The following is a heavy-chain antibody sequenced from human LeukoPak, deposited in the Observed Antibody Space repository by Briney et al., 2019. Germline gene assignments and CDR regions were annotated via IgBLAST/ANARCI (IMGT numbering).Heavy chain of an antibody. CDR2: ILTVFGTT. V-gene: IGHV1-69*05. D-gene: IGHD4-17*01. Sequence: SVKVSCKASGDSFKNYAVSWVRRAPGQGFEWMGGILTVFGTTNYEQKFQDRLTITTDESTTTAYMELNSLTSDDTAVYYCARSKSVTYGFDYWGQGTLVIVSS. CDR3: ARSKSVTYGFDY. CDR1: GDSFKNYA. J-gene: IGHJ4*02.